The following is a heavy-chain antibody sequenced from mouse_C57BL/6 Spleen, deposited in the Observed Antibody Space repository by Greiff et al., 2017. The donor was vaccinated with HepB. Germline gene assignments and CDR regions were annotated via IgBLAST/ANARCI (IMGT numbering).Heavy chain of an antibody. J-gene: IGHJ2*01. V-gene: IGHV5-4*03. CDR1: GFTFSSYA. D-gene: IGHD1-1*01. CDR2: ISDGGSYT. Sequence: EVKLVESGGGLVKPGGSLKLSCAASGFTFSSYAMSWVRQTPEKRLEWVATISDGGSYTYYPDNVKGRFTISRDNAKNNLYLQMSHLKSEDTAMYYCARVSSYRLYYFDYWGQGTTLTVSS. CDR3: ARVSSYRLYYFDY.